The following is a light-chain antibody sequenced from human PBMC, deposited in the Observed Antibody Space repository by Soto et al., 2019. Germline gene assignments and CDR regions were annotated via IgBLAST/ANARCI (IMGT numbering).Light chain of an antibody. CDR2: SAS. J-gene: IGKJ2*01. V-gene: IGKV1-39*01. CDR3: QQSYRTPHT. Sequence: DIQMTQSPSSLSASVGDRVTITCRASHGVSGYLLWYQQRQGRAPKLLISSASNLLSGVPSRFSGSGSGTNFTLTISSLQPEDFATYYCQQSYRTPHTFGQGTRLETK. CDR1: HGVSGY.